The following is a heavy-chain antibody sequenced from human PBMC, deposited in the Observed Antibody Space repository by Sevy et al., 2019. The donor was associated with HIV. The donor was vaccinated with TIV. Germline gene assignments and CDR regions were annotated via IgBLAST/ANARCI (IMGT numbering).Heavy chain of an antibody. CDR2: INPNSGDT. CDR3: ASPGGYRYGSLLDY. Sequence: ASVKVSCKASGYTFTAYFIHWVRQAPGQGLEWMGWINPNSGDTNYAPKFQGRVTVTRDTSISTAYMELSRLRSGDTAVYYCASPGGYRYGSLLDYWGQGTLVTVSS. CDR1: GYTFTAYF. D-gene: IGHD5-18*01. V-gene: IGHV1-2*02. J-gene: IGHJ4*02.